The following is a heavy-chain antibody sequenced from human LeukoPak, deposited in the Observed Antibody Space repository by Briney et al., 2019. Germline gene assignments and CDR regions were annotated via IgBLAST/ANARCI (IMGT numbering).Heavy chain of an antibody. V-gene: IGHV1-2*02. CDR3: ARVGLAYCGGDCYPFDY. CDR1: GYTFTGYY. D-gene: IGHD2-21*02. J-gene: IGHJ4*02. Sequence: GASVKVFCKASGYTFTGYYMHWVRQAPGQGLEWMGWINPNSGGTNYAQKFQGRVTMTRDTSISTAYMELSRLRSDDTAVYYCARVGLAYCGGDCYPFDYWGQGTLVTVSS. CDR2: INPNSGGT.